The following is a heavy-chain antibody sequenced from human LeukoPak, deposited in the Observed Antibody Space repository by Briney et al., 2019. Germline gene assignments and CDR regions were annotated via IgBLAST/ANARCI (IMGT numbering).Heavy chain of an antibody. D-gene: IGHD2/OR15-2a*01. V-gene: IGHV1-46*01. Sequence: ASVKVSCKASGYTFTSYGISWVRQAPGQGLEWMGIINPSGGSTSYAQKFQGRVTMTRDTSTSTVYMELSSLRSEDTAVYYCARTYFNWFDPWGQGTLVTVSS. CDR1: GYTFTSYG. J-gene: IGHJ5*02. CDR3: ARTYFNWFDP. CDR2: INPSGGST.